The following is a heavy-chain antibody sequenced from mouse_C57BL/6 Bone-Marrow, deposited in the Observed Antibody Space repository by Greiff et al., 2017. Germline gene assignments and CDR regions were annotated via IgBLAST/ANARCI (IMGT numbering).Heavy chain of an antibody. V-gene: IGHV3-6*01. J-gene: IGHJ2*01. CDR3: ARDSYYREGY. CDR1: GYSITSGYY. Sequence: ESGPGLVKPSQSLSLTCSVTGYSITSGYYWNWIRQFPGNKLEWMGYISYDGSNNYNPSLKNRISITRDTSKNQFFLKLNSVTTEDTATYYCARDSYYREGYWGQGTTLTVSS. CDR2: ISYDGSN. D-gene: IGHD2-14*01.